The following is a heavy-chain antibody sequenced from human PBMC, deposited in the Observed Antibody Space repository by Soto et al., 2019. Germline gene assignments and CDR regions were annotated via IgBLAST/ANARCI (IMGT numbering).Heavy chain of an antibody. V-gene: IGHV4-34*01. D-gene: IGHD6-13*01. J-gene: IGHJ6*03. Sequence: QVQLQQWGAGLLKPSETLSLTCAVYGGSFSGYYWSWIRQPPGKGLEWNGEINHSGSTNYNPSLKSRVTISVDTSKNQFSLKLSSVTAADTAVYYCATLSNIAAAGTNYYYYYMDVWGKGTTVTVSS. CDR1: GGSFSGYY. CDR2: INHSGST. CDR3: ATLSNIAAAGTNYYYYYMDV.